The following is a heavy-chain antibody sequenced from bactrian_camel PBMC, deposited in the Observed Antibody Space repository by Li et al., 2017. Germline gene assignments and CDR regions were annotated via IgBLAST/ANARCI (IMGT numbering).Heavy chain of an antibody. CDR3: AADRRVGGICYESSRA. Sequence: HVQLVESGGGSVQAGGSLTLACAASRSIYCDYCMGWFRQAPGKEREEVARFDGDRNADYAESVKGRASISVDSAKNTFQLQMNSLKPEDTAVYYCAADRRVGGICYESSRAWGQGTQVTVS. J-gene: IGHJ6*01. V-gene: IGHV3S53*01. CDR2: FDGDRNA. D-gene: IGHD2*01. CDR1: RSIYCDYC.